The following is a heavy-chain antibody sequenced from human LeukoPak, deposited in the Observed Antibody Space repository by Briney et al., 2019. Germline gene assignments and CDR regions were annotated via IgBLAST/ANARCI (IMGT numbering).Heavy chain of an antibody. CDR2: ISRRDDYT. V-gene: IGHV3-23*01. J-gene: IGHJ4*02. Sequence: PGASLRLSCAASGFAFSRYAMSWVRQPPGKGLEWVSVISRRDDYTYYADSVKGRFTISRDNSKNTLYLQMNSLRAEDTAVYYCANDYRSGSFHDFWGQGTLVTVSS. CDR3: ANDYRSGSFHDF. D-gene: IGHD3-10*01. CDR1: GFAFSRYA.